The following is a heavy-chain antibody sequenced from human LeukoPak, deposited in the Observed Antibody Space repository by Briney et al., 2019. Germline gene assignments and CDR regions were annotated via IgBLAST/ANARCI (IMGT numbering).Heavy chain of an antibody. CDR1: GGSISSSSYY. V-gene: IGHV4-39*01. Sequence: PSETLSLTCTVSGGSISSSSYYWGWIRQPPGKGLEWIGSIYYSGSTYYNPSLKSRVTISVDTSKNQFSLKLSSVTAADTAVYFCARQIVGVPAAPPGWFDPWGQGTLVTVSS. CDR2: IYYSGST. D-gene: IGHD2-2*01. J-gene: IGHJ5*02. CDR3: ARQIVGVPAAPPGWFDP.